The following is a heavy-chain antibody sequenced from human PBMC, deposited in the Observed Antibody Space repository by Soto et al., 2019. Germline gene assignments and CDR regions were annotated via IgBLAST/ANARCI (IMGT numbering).Heavy chain of an antibody. CDR3: ARAHVLRFFVDY. CDR2: IYWDDDK. D-gene: IGHD3-3*01. V-gene: IGHV2-5*02. Sequence: QITLKESGPTLVKPTQTLTLTCTFSGFSLSTSGVGVGWIRQPPGKALEWLALIYWDDDKRYSPSLKSRLTITKDTSENQVVLTMTNMDPVDTATYYCARAHVLRFFVDYWGQGTLVTVSS. J-gene: IGHJ4*02. CDR1: GFSLSTSGVG.